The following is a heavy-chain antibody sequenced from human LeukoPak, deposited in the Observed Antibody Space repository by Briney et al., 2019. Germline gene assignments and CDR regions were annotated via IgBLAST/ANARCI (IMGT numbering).Heavy chain of an antibody. CDR2: IYPGDSDT. D-gene: IGHD6-13*01. V-gene: IGHV5-51*01. CDR1: GYSFTSYW. Sequence: GESLKISCKGSGYSFTSYWIGWVRPMPGKGLEWMGIIYPGDSDTRYSPSFQGQVTISADKSISTAYLQWSSLKASDTAMYYCARLGGSSWYWRWFDPWGQGTLVTVSS. J-gene: IGHJ5*02. CDR3: ARLGGSSWYWRWFDP.